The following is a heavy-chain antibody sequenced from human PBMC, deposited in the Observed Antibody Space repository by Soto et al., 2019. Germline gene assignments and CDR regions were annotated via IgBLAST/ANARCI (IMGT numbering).Heavy chain of an antibody. CDR3: TTDPGPPGATIAYYYGMDV. D-gene: IGHD5-12*01. CDR1: GFTFSNAW. Sequence: RGSLRLSCAASGFTFSNAWMSWVRQAPGKGLEWVGRIKSKTDGGTTDYAAPVKGRFTISRDDSKNTLYLQMNSLKTEDTAVYYCTTDPGPPGATIAYYYGMDVWGQGTTVTVSS. CDR2: IKSKTDGGTT. V-gene: IGHV3-15*01. J-gene: IGHJ6*02.